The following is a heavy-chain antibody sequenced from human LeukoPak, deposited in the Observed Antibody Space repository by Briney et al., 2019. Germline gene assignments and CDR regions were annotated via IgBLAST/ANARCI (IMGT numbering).Heavy chain of an antibody. CDR1: GYTFTNYP. V-gene: IGHV1-3*04. Sequence: GASVKVSCKASGYTFTNYPMHWVRQAPGQRLEWMGWINTGNGDTKYSQKLQGRLTITRDTSASTAYMEFRSLRSEDTAVYYCVIPRYGSGWYYFDYWGQGTLVTVSS. CDR2: INTGNGDT. D-gene: IGHD6-19*01. J-gene: IGHJ4*02. CDR3: VIPRYGSGWYYFDY.